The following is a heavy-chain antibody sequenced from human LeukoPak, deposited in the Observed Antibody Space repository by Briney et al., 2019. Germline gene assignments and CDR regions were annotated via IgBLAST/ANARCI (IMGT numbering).Heavy chain of an antibody. CDR3: AKEQWLVPIFDY. J-gene: IGHJ4*02. Sequence: GGSLRLSCAASGFTFNNYAMNWVRQGPGEGLEWVSAISGTGSSTYYADSVKGRFTISRDNSKNTPYLQMNSLRADDTAVYYCAKEQWLVPIFDYWGQGTLVTVSS. V-gene: IGHV3-23*01. CDR1: GFTFNNYA. D-gene: IGHD6-19*01. CDR2: ISGTGSST.